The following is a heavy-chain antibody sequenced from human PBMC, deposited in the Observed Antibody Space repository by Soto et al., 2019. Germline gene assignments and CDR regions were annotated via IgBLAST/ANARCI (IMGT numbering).Heavy chain of an antibody. V-gene: IGHV1-69*06. CDR1: GGSFSSYS. CDR2: IIPMFDTT. J-gene: IGHJ3*01. D-gene: IGHD1-26*01. CDR3: ATPLVRITPPQDAFDV. Sequence: QVQLVLSGPEVKKPGSSVTVSCKTSGGSFSSYSIAWVRQAPGQGLEWMGQIIPMFDTTNYAQRFQGRLTIAADRSTGTASMELTRLTSEDTAVYFCATPLVRITPPQDAFDVWGKGTLVTVSS.